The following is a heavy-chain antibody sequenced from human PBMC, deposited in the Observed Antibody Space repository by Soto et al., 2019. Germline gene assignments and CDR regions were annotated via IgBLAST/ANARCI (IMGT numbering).Heavy chain of an antibody. Sequence: GASVKVSCKASEYTFTSYYRHWVRQAPGQGLEWMGIINPSGGSTSYAQKFQGRVTMTRDTSTSTVYMELSSLRSEDTAVYYCARAKDSSGYQPVYYYYGMDVWGQGTTVTVSS. CDR3: ARAKDSSGYQPVYYYYGMDV. CDR1: EYTFTSYY. D-gene: IGHD3-22*01. CDR2: INPSGGST. J-gene: IGHJ6*02. V-gene: IGHV1-46*01.